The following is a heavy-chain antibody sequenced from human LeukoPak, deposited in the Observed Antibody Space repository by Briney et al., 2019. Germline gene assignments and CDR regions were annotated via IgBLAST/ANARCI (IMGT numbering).Heavy chain of an antibody. CDR2: IYYSGST. D-gene: IGHD3-3*01. CDR1: GGSISSSSYY. J-gene: IGHJ4*02. Sequence: SETLSLTCTVSGGSISSSSYYWGWIRQPPGTGLEWIGSIYYSGSTYYNPSLKSRVTISVDTSKNQFSLKLSSVTAADTAVYYCARLITIFGVDPDYWGQGTLVTVSS. V-gene: IGHV4-39*01. CDR3: ARLITIFGVDPDY.